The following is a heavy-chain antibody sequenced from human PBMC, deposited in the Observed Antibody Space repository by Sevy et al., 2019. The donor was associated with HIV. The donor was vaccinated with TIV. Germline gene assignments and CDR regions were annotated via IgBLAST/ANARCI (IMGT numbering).Heavy chain of an antibody. Sequence: ASVKVSCKVSGYTLTELSMHWVRQAPGKGLEWMGGFDPEDGETIYAQKFQGRVTMTEDTSTDTAYIELSSLRSEDTAVYYCATGIIVGAQAFDYWGQGTLVTVSS. V-gene: IGHV1-24*01. J-gene: IGHJ4*02. CDR2: FDPEDGET. D-gene: IGHD1-26*01. CDR3: ATGIIVGAQAFDY. CDR1: GYTLTELS.